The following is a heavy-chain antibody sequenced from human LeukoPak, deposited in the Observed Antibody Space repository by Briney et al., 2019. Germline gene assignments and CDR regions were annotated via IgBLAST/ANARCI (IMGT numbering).Heavy chain of an antibody. J-gene: IGHJ3*02. Sequence: GGSLRLSCAASGFTFSDYYMSWIRQAPGEGREWVSYISSSASTIYYADSVKGRFTVSRDNAKNSLYLQMNSLRAEDTAVDYGARDQADGGPIAFDIWGQGTMVTVSS. CDR1: GFTFSDYY. CDR2: ISSSASTI. V-gene: IGHV3-11*04. D-gene: IGHD3-10*01. CDR3: ARDQADGGPIAFDI.